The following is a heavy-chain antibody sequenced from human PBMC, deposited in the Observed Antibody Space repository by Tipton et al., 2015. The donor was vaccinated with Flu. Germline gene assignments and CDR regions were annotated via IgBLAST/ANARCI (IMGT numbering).Heavy chain of an antibody. D-gene: IGHD4-11*01. V-gene: IGHV4-38-2*01. CDR3: ARRDYSNYVSQPKNWFDL. CDR1: GGSVGSPYC. CDR2: ISRGGAT. J-gene: IGHJ5*02. Sequence: TLSLTCSVSGGSVGSPYCWGWIRQPPGKGLEWIGQISRGGATYYNSSLQSRATISVDSSRNRFSLKVRSVTAADTATYYCARRDYSNYVSQPKNWFDLWGQGILVIVSS.